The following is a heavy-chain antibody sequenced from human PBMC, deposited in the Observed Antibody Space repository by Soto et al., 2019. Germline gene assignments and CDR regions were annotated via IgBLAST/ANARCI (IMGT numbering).Heavy chain of an antibody. CDR3: ARVQGRSWYEIDY. J-gene: IGHJ4*02. Sequence: EVQLLESGGGLVQPGGSLTLSCAASGFTFSNYAVTWVRQAPEQGLEWISTISGSGGSTYYPDSVKGRFTTSSDNSKNPLYLQMNSLRAEDTAVSYCARVQGRSWYEIDYWGQGTLVTFS. D-gene: IGHD6-13*01. V-gene: IGHV3-23*01. CDR2: ISGSGGST. CDR1: GFTFSNYA.